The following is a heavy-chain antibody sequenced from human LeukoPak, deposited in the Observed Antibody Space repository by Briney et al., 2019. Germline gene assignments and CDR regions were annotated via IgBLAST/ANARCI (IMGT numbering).Heavy chain of an antibody. CDR1: GYTFTGYY. CDR3: ARTAQFGVVEDAFDI. J-gene: IGHJ3*02. V-gene: IGHV1-69*13. Sequence: GASVKVSCKASGYTFTGYYMHWVRQAPGQGLEWMGGIIPIFGTANYAQKFQGRVTITADESTSTAYMELSSLRSEDTAVYYCARTAQFGVVEDAFDIWGQGTMVTVSS. D-gene: IGHD3-3*01. CDR2: IIPIFGTA.